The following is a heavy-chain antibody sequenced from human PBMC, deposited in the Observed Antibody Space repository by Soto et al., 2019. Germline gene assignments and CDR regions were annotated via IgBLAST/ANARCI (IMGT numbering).Heavy chain of an antibody. V-gene: IGHV4-59*06. CDR3: ARDVGSSHGPGHPHYFDY. CDR1: GGSISSYY. CDR2: IYYNGNT. D-gene: IGHD2-2*01. J-gene: IGHJ4*02. Sequence: PSETMSLTCTVSGGSISSYYLSWIRPPTGKGLEWIAYIYYNGNTYYTPSLKSRATISLDTSRNQFFLNLNSVTAADTAVYYCARDVGSSHGPGHPHYFDYWGQGTLVTVSS.